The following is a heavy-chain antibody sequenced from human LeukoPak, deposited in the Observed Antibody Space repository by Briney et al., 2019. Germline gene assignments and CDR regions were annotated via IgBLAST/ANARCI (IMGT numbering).Heavy chain of an antibody. V-gene: IGHV3-48*02. Sequence: GGSLRLSCAASGFTFSTYSMNWVRQAPGKGLEWVSYISSSSSTIYYADSVKGRFTISRDNAKNSLYLQMNSLRDEDTAVYYCATLRVVVTATGLDYWGQGTLVTVSS. CDR2: ISSSSSTI. J-gene: IGHJ4*02. CDR3: ATLRVVVTATGLDY. CDR1: GFTFSTYS. D-gene: IGHD2-21*02.